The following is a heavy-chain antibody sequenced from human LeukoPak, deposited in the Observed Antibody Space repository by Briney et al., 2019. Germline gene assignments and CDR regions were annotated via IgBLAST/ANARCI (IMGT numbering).Heavy chain of an antibody. Sequence: GGSLRLSCAASGFIFDDYAMHWVRQAPGKGLEWVSGISWNSGSIGYADSVKGRFTISRDNAKNSLYLQMNSLRAEDTALYYCAKGQDVVVPAAIGYWGQGTLVTVSS. D-gene: IGHD2-2*01. J-gene: IGHJ4*02. CDR1: GFIFDDYA. CDR3: AKGQDVVVPAAIGY. CDR2: ISWNSGSI. V-gene: IGHV3-9*01.